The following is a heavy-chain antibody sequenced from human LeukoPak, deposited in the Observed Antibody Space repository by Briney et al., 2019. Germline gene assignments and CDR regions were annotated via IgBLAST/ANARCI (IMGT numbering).Heavy chain of an antibody. CDR1: GFTFSNAW. V-gene: IGHV3-15*01. J-gene: IGHJ4*02. D-gene: IGHD3-10*01. CDR2: IKSKTDGWTT. CDR3: TTDEIVGYITMVRGSG. Sequence: GGALRLSCAASGFTFSNAWMSRVRQAPGKGLEWVGRIKSKTDGWTTDYAAPVKGRFTISRDDSKNTLYLQMNSLKTEDTAVYYCTTDEIVGYITMVRGSGWGQGTLVTVSS.